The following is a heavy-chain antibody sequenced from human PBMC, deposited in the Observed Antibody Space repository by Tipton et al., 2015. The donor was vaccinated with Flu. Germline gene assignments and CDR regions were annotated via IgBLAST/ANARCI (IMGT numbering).Heavy chain of an antibody. CDR1: GYSISSGYY. CDR2: IYHSGST. CDR3: ARGRGGGGSSNNWFDP. V-gene: IGHV4-38-2*02. J-gene: IGHJ5*02. Sequence: TLSLTCTVSGYSISSGYYWGWIRQPPGKGLEWIGSIYHSGSTYYNPSLKSRVTIAVDTSKNQFSLKLTSVTAADTAVYYCARGRGGGGSSNNWFDPWGQGTLVIVSS. D-gene: IGHD2-15*01.